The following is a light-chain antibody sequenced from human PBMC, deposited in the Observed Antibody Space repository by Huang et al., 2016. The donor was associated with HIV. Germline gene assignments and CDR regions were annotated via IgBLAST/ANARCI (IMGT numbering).Light chain of an antibody. CDR3: QQYNTFT. CDR2: EAS. CDR1: QGVSTG. Sequence: RVPITCRPSQGVSTGLAWYQQKPGKAPRPLSQEASSLESGVPPRFSGSGSGTEFTLTISSLQPDDSATYSCQQYNTFTFGPGTKVDI. V-gene: IGKV1-5*03. J-gene: IGKJ3*01.